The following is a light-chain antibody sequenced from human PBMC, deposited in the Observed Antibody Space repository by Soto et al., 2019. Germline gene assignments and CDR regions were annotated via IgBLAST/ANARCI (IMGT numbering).Light chain of an antibody. CDR3: ISHAGVSNV. CDR2: EVN. J-gene: IGLJ1*01. V-gene: IGLV2-8*01. CDR1: SSDVGATDY. Sequence: QSVLTQPPSASGSPGQSVAISCTGTSSDVGATDYVSWYQQHSGKAPKLLLYEVNNRPSGVPDRFSGSKSGNTASLTVSALQADDEADYYCISHAGVSNVLGTGTKVTVL.